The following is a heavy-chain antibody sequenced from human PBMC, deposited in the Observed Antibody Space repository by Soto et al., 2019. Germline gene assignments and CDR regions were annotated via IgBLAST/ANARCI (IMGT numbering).Heavy chain of an antibody. D-gene: IGHD2-2*01. CDR2: ISYDGSNT. V-gene: IGHV3-30-3*01. J-gene: IGHJ4*02. Sequence: GGSLRLSCAVSGFTFSTYAMHWVRQAPGKGLEWVAVISYDGSNTYYADSVKGRFTISRDNMLYLQMNSLRAEDTAVYYCARDQGRSITCQLDYWGQGTLVTVSS. CDR1: GFTFSTYA. CDR3: ARDQGRSITCQLDY.